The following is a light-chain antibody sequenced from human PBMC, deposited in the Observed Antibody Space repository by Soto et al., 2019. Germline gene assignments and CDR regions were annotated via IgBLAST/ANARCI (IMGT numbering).Light chain of an antibody. CDR3: QQYNTYSYT. CDR2: KAS. V-gene: IGKV1-5*03. Sequence: DIQMTQSPSTLSASVGDRVTITCRASQNINNWLAWYQQKPGKAPNLLIYKASSLRSGVPSRFSGSGSGTEFTLTISSLQPDDVATYYCQQYNTYSYTFGQGTKLEIK. CDR1: QNINNW. J-gene: IGKJ2*01.